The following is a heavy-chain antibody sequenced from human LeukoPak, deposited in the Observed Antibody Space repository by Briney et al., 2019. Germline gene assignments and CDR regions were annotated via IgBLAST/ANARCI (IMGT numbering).Heavy chain of an antibody. V-gene: IGHV4-4*07. CDR2: IYTSGST. CDR1: GGPISSYY. J-gene: IGHJ6*02. Sequence: SETLSLTCTVSGGPISSYYWSWIRQPAGKGLEWIGRIYTSGSTNYNPSLKSRVTMSVDTSKNQFSLKLSSVTAADTAVYYCARDRRGRRYFDWSYYYYYGMDVWGQGTTVTVSS. D-gene: IGHD3-9*01. CDR3: ARDRRGRRYFDWSYYYYYGMDV.